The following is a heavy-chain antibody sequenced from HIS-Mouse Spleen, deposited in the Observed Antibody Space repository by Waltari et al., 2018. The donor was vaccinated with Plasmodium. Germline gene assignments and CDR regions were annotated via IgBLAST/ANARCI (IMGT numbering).Heavy chain of an antibody. Sequence: EVQLVESGGGLVQPGGSLRLSCAASGFNFSSDWMSWGRQAPGKGLEWVANIKQDGSEKYYVDSVKGRFTISRDNAKNSLYLQMNSLRAEDTAVYYCASSWYWYFDLWGRGTLVTVSS. D-gene: IGHD6-13*01. V-gene: IGHV3-7*01. J-gene: IGHJ2*01. CDR2: IKQDGSEK. CDR1: GFNFSSDW. CDR3: ASSWYWYFDL.